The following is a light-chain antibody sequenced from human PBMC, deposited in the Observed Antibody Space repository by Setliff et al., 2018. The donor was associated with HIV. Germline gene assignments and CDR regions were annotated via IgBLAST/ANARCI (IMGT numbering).Light chain of an antibody. V-gene: IGLV2-14*01. Sequence: QSALAQPASVSGSPGQSITISCTGTSSDIGGYNYVSWYQQYPGKAPKFIIYRVSDRPSGISNRFSGSKSGNTASLTISGLQAEDEGDYCCSSYTSSDTYVFGTGTK. CDR3: SSYTSSDTYV. CDR1: SSDIGGYNY. J-gene: IGLJ1*01. CDR2: RVS.